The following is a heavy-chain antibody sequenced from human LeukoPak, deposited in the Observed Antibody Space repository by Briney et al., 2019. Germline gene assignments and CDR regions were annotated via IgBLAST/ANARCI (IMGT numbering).Heavy chain of an antibody. D-gene: IGHD4-17*01. CDR1: GFTFTTYA. Sequence: GGSLRLSCAASGFTFTTYAMSWVRQAPGKRLEGVSAISGRGGTTYYADSVKGRFTISSDNSKNTLYLQMNSLRAEDTAVYYCAKGTHGDAGGYFDYWGQGTLVTVSS. CDR3: AKGTHGDAGGYFDY. CDR2: ISGRGGTT. V-gene: IGHV3-23*01. J-gene: IGHJ4*02.